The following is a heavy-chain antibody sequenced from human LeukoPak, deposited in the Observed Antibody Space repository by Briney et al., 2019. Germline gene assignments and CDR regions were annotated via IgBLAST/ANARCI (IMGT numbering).Heavy chain of an antibody. Sequence: SETLSLTCTVSGGSISSYYWSWIRQPPGKRLEWIGHIYYSGSTNYNPSLKSRVTISVDTSKNQFSLKLSSVTAADTAVYYCARVGGYDYEYYFDYWGQGTLVTVSS. CDR1: GGSISSYY. J-gene: IGHJ4*02. V-gene: IGHV4-59*01. CDR2: IYYSGST. CDR3: ARVGGYDYEYYFDY. D-gene: IGHD5-12*01.